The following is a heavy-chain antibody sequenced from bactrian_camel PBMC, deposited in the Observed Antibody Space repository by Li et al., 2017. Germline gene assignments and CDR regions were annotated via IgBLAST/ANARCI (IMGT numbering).Heavy chain of an antibody. CDR3: AAGAGGVVEGGYCHVNTY. D-gene: IGHD1*01. CDR2: IFINGGST. CDR1: DYKSRNFC. Sequence: DVQLVESGGGSVQTGGSLRLSCVFSDYKSRNFCMGWFRQAPGKEREKVAAIFINGGSTDYADSVKGRFTISRDNAKNTAYLQMDSLQPEDTAMYSCAAGAGGVVEGGYCHVNTYRGQGTQVTVS. J-gene: IGHJ4*01. V-gene: IGHV3S40*01.